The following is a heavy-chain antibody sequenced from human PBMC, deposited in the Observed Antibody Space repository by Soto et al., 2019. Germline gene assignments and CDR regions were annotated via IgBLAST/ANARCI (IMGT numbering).Heavy chain of an antibody. CDR1: GYTFTGYY. Sequence: ASVKVSCKASGYTFTGYYMHWVRQAPGQGLEWMGWINPNSGGTNYAQKFQGRDTMTRDTSISTAYMELSRLRSYDTAVYYCARDPSYGDYGWGQVXLVTVYS. J-gene: IGHJ4*02. CDR3: ARDPSYGDYG. D-gene: IGHD4-17*01. CDR2: INPNSGGT. V-gene: IGHV1-2*02.